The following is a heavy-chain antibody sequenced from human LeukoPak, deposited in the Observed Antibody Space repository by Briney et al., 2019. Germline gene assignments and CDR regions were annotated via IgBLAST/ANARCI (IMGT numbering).Heavy chain of an antibody. CDR3: AREVSDTAMGLFDY. J-gene: IGHJ4*02. D-gene: IGHD5-18*01. CDR2: IIPIFDTA. Sequence: SVKVSCKASGGTFSSYAISCVREAPGQGLEWMGRIIPIFDTAKYAQKFQGRVTITTDESTSTAYMELSSLRSEDTAVYYCAREVSDTAMGLFDYWGQGTLVTVSS. V-gene: IGHV1-69*05. CDR1: GGTFSSYA.